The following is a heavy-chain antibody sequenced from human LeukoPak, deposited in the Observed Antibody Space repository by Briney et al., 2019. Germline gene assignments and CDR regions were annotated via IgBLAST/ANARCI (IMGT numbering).Heavy chain of an antibody. V-gene: IGHV3-30-3*01. J-gene: IGHJ1*01. CDR2: ISYDGTKE. Sequence: GGSLRLSCAASGFSLSSYAMHWVRQAPGKGVEWVAIISYDGTKEYYGDSVKGRFTISRDNSKNTVYLQMNSLRAEDAAVYYCARGGHIVVVTSGVLAEYFQHWGQGTLVTVSS. CDR1: GFSLSSYA. CDR3: ARGGHIVVVTSGVLAEYFQH. D-gene: IGHD2-21*02.